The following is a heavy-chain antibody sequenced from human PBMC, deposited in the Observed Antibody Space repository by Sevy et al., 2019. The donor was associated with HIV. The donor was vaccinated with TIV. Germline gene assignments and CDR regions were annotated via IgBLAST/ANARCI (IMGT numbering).Heavy chain of an antibody. J-gene: IGHJ4*02. V-gene: IGHV3-11*06. D-gene: IGHD1-26*01. CDR1: GFTISDYY. Sequence: GGSLRLSCSASGFTISDYYMNWIRQAPGKGLEWISYISFSSNYTMYADSVTGRFTISRDNAKNSLYLQMNSLRAEDTAVYYCARGLVGANLGTDYWGQGSLVTVSS. CDR3: ARGLVGANLGTDY. CDR2: ISFSSNYT.